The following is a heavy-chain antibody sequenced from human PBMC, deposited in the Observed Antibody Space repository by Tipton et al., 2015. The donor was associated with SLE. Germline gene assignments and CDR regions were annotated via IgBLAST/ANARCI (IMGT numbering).Heavy chain of an antibody. V-gene: IGHV3-33*06. D-gene: IGHD3-10*01. Sequence: SLRLSCAASGFTLSNYGMYWVRQAPGKGLEWVAVLWFDGTAKYYTDSVKGRFTISRDNVKNSLYLQMNSLRDEDTAVYYCAKDQAWFGDCFNYWGQGSQVTVSS. CDR1: GFTLSNYG. J-gene: IGHJ4*02. CDR3: AKDQAWFGDCFNY. CDR2: LWFDGTAK.